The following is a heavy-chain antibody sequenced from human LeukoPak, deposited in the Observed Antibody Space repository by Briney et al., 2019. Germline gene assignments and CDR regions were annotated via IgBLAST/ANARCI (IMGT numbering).Heavy chain of an antibody. CDR2: IYTSGST. Sequence: PSETLSLTCTVSGGSISSGSYYWSWIRQPAGKGLEWIGRIYTSGSTNYNPSLKSRVTISVDTSKNQFSLKLSSVTAADTAVYYCARDRRIAVAGSGWFDPWGQGTLVTVSS. D-gene: IGHD6-19*01. V-gene: IGHV4-61*02. CDR1: GGSISSGSYY. CDR3: ARDRRIAVAGSGWFDP. J-gene: IGHJ5*02.